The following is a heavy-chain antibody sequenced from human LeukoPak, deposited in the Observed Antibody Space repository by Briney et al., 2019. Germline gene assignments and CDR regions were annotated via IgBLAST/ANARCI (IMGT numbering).Heavy chain of an antibody. D-gene: IGHD3-10*01. CDR2: IIPIFGTA. CDR3: ALGYYGSGSYYISYYYYYMDV. Sequence: GSSVKVSCKASGGTFSSYAISWVRQAPGQGLEWMGGIIPIFGTANYAQKFQGRVTITADESTSTAYMELSSLKSEDTDVYYCALGYYGSGSYYISYYYYYMDVWGKGTTVTISS. J-gene: IGHJ6*03. V-gene: IGHV1-69*01. CDR1: GGTFSSYA.